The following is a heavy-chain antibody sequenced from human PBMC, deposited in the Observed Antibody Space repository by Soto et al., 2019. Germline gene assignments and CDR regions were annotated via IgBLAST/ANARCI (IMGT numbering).Heavy chain of an antibody. CDR2: ISGSGGST. D-gene: IGHD6-19*01. Sequence: XGALRLSCSASGFTVSSYSMSWVRQAPVRGLELGSAISGSGGSTYYADSVMGRFTISRDKSKNTLYLQMNSLRAEDTAVYYCAKREEAVAGSFDYWGQGTLVTVSS. CDR1: GFTVSSYS. J-gene: IGHJ4*02. CDR3: AKREEAVAGSFDY. V-gene: IGHV3-23*01.